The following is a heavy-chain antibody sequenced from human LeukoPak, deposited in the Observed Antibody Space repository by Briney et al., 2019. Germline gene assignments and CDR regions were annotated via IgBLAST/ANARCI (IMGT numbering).Heavy chain of an antibody. D-gene: IGHD2-2*02. CDR1: GFTFSGSA. Sequence: GGSLRLSCAASGFTFSGSAIHWVRQASGQGLEWVGRIRSKTNSYATAYAASVKGRFTISRDDSKNTAYLQMNSLKTEDTAVYYCNFVVEPAAIPPYYYYMDVWGKGTTVTVSS. V-gene: IGHV3-73*01. CDR3: NFVVEPAAIPPYYYYMDV. CDR2: IRSKTNSYAT. J-gene: IGHJ6*03.